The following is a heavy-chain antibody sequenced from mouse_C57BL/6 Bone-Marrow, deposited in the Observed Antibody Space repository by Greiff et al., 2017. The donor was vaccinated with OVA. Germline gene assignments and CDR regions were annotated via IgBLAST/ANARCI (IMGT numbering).Heavy chain of an antibody. J-gene: IGHJ1*03. CDR1: GYTFTSYT. CDR2: INPSSGYT. Sequence: VQLQQSGAELARPGASVKMSCKASGYTFTSYTMHWVKQRPGPGLEWIGYINPSSGYTKYNQKFKDKATLTADKSSSTAYMQLSSLTSEDSAVYYCARKGSRYFDVWGTGTTVTVSS. CDR3: ARKGSRYFDV. V-gene: IGHV1-4*01. D-gene: IGHD1-1*02.